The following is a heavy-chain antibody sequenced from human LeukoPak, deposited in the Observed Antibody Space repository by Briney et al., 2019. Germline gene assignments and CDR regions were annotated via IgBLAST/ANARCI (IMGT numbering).Heavy chain of an antibody. CDR3: AKELAPYYQLHQD. V-gene: IGHV3-30-3*01. CDR2: ISDDGSNY. D-gene: IGHD2-2*01. CDR1: GFTFSSYA. J-gene: IGHJ4*02. Sequence: SGGSLRLSCAASGFTFSSYAMHWIRQAPGKGLEWVAVISDDGSNYSYTDSVKGRFTISRDNSKNTLYLQMNSLRVEDTAVYYCAKELAPYYQLHQDWGQGTLVTVSS.